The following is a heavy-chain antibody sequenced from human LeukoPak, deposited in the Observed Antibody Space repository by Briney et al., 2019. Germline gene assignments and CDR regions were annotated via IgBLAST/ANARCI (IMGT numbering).Heavy chain of an antibody. CDR1: GFTFSSYA. D-gene: IGHD5-12*01. CDR3: AKDDYSGYDQTFDY. Sequence: GGSLRLSCAASGFTFSSYAMSWVRQAPGKGLEWVPAISGSGGSTYYADSVKGRFTISRDNSKNMLYLQMNSLRAEDTAVYYCAKDDYSGYDQTFDYWGQGTLVTVSS. CDR2: ISGSGGST. V-gene: IGHV3-23*01. J-gene: IGHJ4*02.